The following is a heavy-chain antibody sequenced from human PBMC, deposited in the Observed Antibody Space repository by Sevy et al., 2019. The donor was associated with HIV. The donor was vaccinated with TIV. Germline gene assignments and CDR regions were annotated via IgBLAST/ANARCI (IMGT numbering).Heavy chain of an antibody. J-gene: IGHJ5*02. CDR3: AKDGGYCSSTGCPPGWFDP. D-gene: IGHD2-2*01. CDR1: GFTFSSYA. CDR2: ISGSGGST. V-gene: IGHV3-23*01. Sequence: GGSLRLSCAASGFTFSSYAMSWVRQAPGKGLEWVSAISGSGGSTYYADSVKGRFTISRDNSKNTLYLKMNSLRAEDTAVYYCAKDGGYCSSTGCPPGWFDPWGQGTLVTVSS.